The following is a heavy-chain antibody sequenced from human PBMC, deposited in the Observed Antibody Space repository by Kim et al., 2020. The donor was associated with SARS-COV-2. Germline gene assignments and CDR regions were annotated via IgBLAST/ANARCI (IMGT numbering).Heavy chain of an antibody. D-gene: IGHD3-3*01. CDR1: GGSISSGGYY. CDR2: IYYSGST. J-gene: IGHJ3*02. Sequence: SETLSLTCTVSGGSISSGGYYWSWIRQHPGKGLVWIGYIYYSGSTYYNPSLKSRVTISVDTSKNQFSLKLSSVTAADTAVYYCARAETRIAIFGVVIILAFDIWGQGTMVTVSS. V-gene: IGHV4-31*03. CDR3: ARAETRIAIFGVVIILAFDI.